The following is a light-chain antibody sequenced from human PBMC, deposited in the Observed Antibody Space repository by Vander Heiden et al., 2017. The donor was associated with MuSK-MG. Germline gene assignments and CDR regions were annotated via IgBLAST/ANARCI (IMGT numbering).Light chain of an antibody. CDR3: QQYDNLLT. V-gene: IGKV1-33*01. CDR1: QDISNY. J-gene: IGKJ4*01. Sequence: DIQMTQSPSSLSASVGDRVTITCQASQDISNYLNWYQQKAGKAPKLLIYDASKLEKGVPSRFSGSGSGTDFTFTISSLQPEDIATYYCQQYDNLLTFGGGTKVEIK. CDR2: DAS.